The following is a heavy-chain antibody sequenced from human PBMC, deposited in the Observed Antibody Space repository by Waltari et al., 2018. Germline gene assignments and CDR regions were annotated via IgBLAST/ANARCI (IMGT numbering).Heavy chain of an antibody. V-gene: IGHV1-18*01. CDR1: GYTFTSYG. CDR3: ATRAGGYSGYDRQPDFDY. D-gene: IGHD5-12*01. Sequence: QVQLVQSGAEVKKPGASVKVSCKASGYTFTSYGISWVRKAPGQGLEWMGWVSAYNGNTNYAQKLQGRVTMTTDTSTSTAYMELRSLRSDDTAVYYCATRAGGYSGYDRQPDFDYWGQGTLVTVSS. CDR2: VSAYNGNT. J-gene: IGHJ4*02.